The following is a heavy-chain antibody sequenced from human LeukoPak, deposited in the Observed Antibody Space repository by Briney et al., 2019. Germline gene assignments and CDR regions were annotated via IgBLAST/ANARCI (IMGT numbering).Heavy chain of an antibody. CDR3: ARVGGYYYHLDV. Sequence: ASVKVSCKASGYTFTSYGISWVRQAPGQGLEWMGWISAYNGNTNYAQKFQGRLTMTTDTSTTTAYMELRSLRSDDTAMYYCARVGGYYYHLDVWGKGTTVTISS. J-gene: IGHJ6*03. CDR2: ISAYNGNT. V-gene: IGHV1-18*01. CDR1: GYTFTSYG.